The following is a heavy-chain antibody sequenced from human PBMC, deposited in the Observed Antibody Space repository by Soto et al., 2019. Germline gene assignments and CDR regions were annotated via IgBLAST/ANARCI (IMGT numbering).Heavy chain of an antibody. Sequence: QVQLVQSGAEVKKPGASVKVSCKASGYTFTSYGISWVRQAPGQGLEWMGWISAYNGNTNYAQKLQGRLTMTTDTSKSTAYMELRSLRSDDTAVYYCARDLSPSGDYVGFDYWGQGTLVTASS. CDR1: GYTFTSYG. D-gene: IGHD4-17*01. V-gene: IGHV1-18*01. CDR2: ISAYNGNT. J-gene: IGHJ4*02. CDR3: ARDLSPSGDYVGFDY.